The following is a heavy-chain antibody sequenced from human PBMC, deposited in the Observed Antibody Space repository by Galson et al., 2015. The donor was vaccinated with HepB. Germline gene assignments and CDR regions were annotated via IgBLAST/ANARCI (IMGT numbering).Heavy chain of an antibody. CDR2: IYYSGST. D-gene: IGHD3-3*01. CDR3: ARHISYDFWSGYLGSVQTPDAFDI. CDR1: GGSISSYY. V-gene: IGHV4-59*08. J-gene: IGHJ3*02. Sequence: ETLSLTYTVSGGSISSYYWSWIRQPPGKGLEWIGYIYYSGSTNYNPSLKSRVTISVDTSKNQFSLKLSSVTAADTAVYYCARHISYDFWSGYLGSVQTPDAFDIWGQGTMVTVSS.